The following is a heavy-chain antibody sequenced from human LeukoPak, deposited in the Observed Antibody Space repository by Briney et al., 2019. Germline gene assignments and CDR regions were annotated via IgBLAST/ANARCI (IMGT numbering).Heavy chain of an antibody. D-gene: IGHD3-16*01. V-gene: IGHV4-59*08. CDR2: VYNSGDT. CDR3: ARLKLGAYFDL. Sequence: PSETLSLTCTVSGGSTSSDYWTWIRQSPGKGLEWVGYVYNSGDTGKNPSLKSRVTILLDTSKNQCSLKLTSVSAADTAVYYCARLKLGAYFDLWGRGTLVTVSS. J-gene: IGHJ2*01. CDR1: GGSTSSDY.